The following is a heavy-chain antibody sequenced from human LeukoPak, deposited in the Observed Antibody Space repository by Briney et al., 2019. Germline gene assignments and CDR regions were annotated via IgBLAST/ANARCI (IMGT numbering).Heavy chain of an antibody. CDR1: GFTVSSNY. CDR2: IYSGGST. Sequence: TGGSLRLSCAASGFTVSSNYMSWVRQAPGKGLEWVSVIYSGGSTYYADSVKGRFTISRDNSKSTLYIQMNSLRAEDTAVYYCAKIGRRYDFWTGYYEEEVDYMDVWGKGTTVTVSS. CDR3: AKIGRRYDFWTGYYEEEVDYMDV. D-gene: IGHD3-3*01. V-gene: IGHV3-53*01. J-gene: IGHJ6*03.